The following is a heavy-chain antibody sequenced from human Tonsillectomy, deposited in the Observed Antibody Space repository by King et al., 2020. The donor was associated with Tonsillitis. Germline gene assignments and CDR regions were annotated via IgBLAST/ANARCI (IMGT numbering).Heavy chain of an antibody. CDR3: ARGGDYTPYYMDV. Sequence: VQLVESGGVLVKPGGSLRLSCAASGFTFSDYYMSWVRHAPGKGLEWVSYISSSSSYTNYADSVKGRFTISRDNAKNSLYLQMNSLRAEDTAVYYCARGGDYTPYYMDVWGKGTTVTVSS. CDR1: GFTFSDYY. J-gene: IGHJ6*03. D-gene: IGHD4-17*01. CDR2: ISSSSSYT. V-gene: IGHV3-11*05.